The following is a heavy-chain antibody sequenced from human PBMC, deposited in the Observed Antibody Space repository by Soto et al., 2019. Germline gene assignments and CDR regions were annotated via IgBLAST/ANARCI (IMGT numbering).Heavy chain of an antibody. CDR2: IYYSGST. Sequence: SETLCVTCTVSGGSISSGDYYWSWIRQPPGKGLEWIGYIYYSGSTYYNPSLKSRVTISVDTSKNQFFLDVDSVTAADTAVYYVASSSTGYEDFVYLGQGTLVTVPP. J-gene: IGHJ4*02. CDR1: GGSISSGDYY. D-gene: IGHD2-2*01. V-gene: IGHV4-30-4*01. CDR3: ASSSTGYEDFVY.